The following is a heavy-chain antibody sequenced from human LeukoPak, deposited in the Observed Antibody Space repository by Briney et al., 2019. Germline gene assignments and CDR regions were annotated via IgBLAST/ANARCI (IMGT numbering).Heavy chain of an antibody. CDR1: GFTFSSYW. CDR2: ISSSSSYI. J-gene: IGHJ4*02. CDR3: AREHIMITFGGVIAYFDY. D-gene: IGHD3-16*02. Sequence: GGSLRLSCAASGFTFSSYWMNWVRQAPGKGLEWVSSISSSSSYIYYADSVKGRFTISRDNAKNSLYLQMNSLRAEDTAVYYCAREHIMITFGGVIAYFDYWGQGTLVTVSS. V-gene: IGHV3-21*01.